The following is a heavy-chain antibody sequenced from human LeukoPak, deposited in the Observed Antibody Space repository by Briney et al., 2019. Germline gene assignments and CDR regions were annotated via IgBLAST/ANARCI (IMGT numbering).Heavy chain of an antibody. J-gene: IGHJ6*02. CDR3: ARDQAVAGSLWRYYYYYGMDV. D-gene: IGHD6-19*01. CDR1: GFTFSSYS. V-gene: IGHV3-21*01. Sequence: GGSLRLSCAASGFTFSSYSMNWVRQAPGKGLEWVSSISSSSSYIYYADSVKGRFTISRDNSKNTLYLQMNSLRAEDTAVYYCARDQAVAGSLWRYYYYYGMDVWGQGTTVTVSS. CDR2: ISSSSSYI.